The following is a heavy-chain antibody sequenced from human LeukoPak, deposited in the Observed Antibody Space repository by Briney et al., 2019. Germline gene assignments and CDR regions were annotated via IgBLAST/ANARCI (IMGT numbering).Heavy chain of an antibody. CDR3: ARGPTYDYVWGSYRPPLDY. Sequence: PSETLSLTCAVYGGSFSGYYWSWIRQPPGKGLEWIGEIDHSGSTNYNPSLKSRVTISVDTSKNQFSLKLSSVTAADTAVYYCARGPTYDYVWGSYRPPLDYWGQGTLVNVSS. J-gene: IGHJ4*02. CDR1: GGSFSGYY. CDR2: IDHSGST. D-gene: IGHD3-16*02. V-gene: IGHV4-34*01.